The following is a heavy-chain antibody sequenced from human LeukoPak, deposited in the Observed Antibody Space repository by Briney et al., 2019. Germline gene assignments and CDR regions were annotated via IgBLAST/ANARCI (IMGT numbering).Heavy chain of an antibody. CDR1: GFIYSHYG. D-gene: IGHD4-11*01. CDR2: IWSDGSNR. V-gene: IGHV3-33*01. CDR3: ARDAQRGFDYSNSLKY. Sequence: QPRASLRLSCAASGFIYSHYGMHWVRQAPGKGLEWVAVIWSDGSNRFYAGSVKGRFTVSRDNSQNTLFLQMNSLRAEDTAMYYCARDAQRGFDYSNSLKYWGHGTLVTVSS. J-gene: IGHJ4*01.